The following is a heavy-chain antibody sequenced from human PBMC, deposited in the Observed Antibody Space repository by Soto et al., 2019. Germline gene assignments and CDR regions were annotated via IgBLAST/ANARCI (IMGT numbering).Heavy chain of an antibody. CDR2: IYYSGST. D-gene: IGHD5-18*01. Sequence: PSETLSLTCTVSGGSISSGGYYWSWIRQHPGKGLEWIGYIYYSGSTYYNPSLKSRVTISVDTSKNQFSLKLSSVTAADTAVYYCARERGYSYGMTTLNWFDPWGQGTLVTVSS. V-gene: IGHV4-30-4*08. J-gene: IGHJ5*02. CDR3: ARERGYSYGMTTLNWFDP. CDR1: GGSISSGGYY.